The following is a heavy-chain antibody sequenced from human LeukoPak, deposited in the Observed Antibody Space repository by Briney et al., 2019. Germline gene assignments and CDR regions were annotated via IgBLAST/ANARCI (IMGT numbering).Heavy chain of an antibody. V-gene: IGHV3-48*01. CDR2: LSSSSSTI. D-gene: IGHD2-2*01. CDR3: ATDCSSASCFDY. CDR1: GFTFNTYS. Sequence: GGSLRLSCAASGFTFNTYSMNWVRQAPGKGLEWVSYLSSSSSTIYYADSVKGRFTISRDNAKSSLYLQMNSLRAEDTAVYFCATDCSSASCFDYWGQGTLVTVSS. J-gene: IGHJ4*02.